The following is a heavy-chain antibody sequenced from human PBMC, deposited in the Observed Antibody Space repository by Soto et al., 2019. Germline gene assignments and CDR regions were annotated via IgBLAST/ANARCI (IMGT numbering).Heavy chain of an antibody. J-gene: IGHJ4*02. D-gene: IGHD3-10*01. CDR2: INHSGST. Sequence: LSLTCAVYGGSFSGYYWSWIRQPPGKGLEWIGEINHSGSTNYNPSLKSRVTISVDTSKNQFSLKLSSVTAADTAVYYCARGPTMVRGVIVEYYFDYWGQGTLVTVSS. V-gene: IGHV4-34*01. CDR1: GGSFSGYY. CDR3: ARGPTMVRGVIVEYYFDY.